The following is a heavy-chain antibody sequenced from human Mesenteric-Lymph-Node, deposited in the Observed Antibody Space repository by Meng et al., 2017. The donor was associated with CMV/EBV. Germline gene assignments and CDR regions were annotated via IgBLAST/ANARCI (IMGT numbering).Heavy chain of an antibody. D-gene: IGHD3-22*01. CDR1: GDSIDNYY. J-gene: IGHJ4*02. CDR3: ARGVFLMSSGHYFDH. V-gene: IGHV4-59*01. Sequence: SETLSLTCTVSGDSIDNYYWNWIRQPPGKGLEWIGYIYYSGSTNYNPSLKSRVTISVDTSNRFSLKLTSVTAADTAVYYCARGVFLMSSGHYFDHWGQGSLVTVSS. CDR2: IYYSGST.